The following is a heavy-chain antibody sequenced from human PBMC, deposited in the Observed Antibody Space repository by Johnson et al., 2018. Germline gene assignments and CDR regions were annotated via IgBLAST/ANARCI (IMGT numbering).Heavy chain of an antibody. Sequence: EVQLVESGGGLVKPGGSLRLSCAASGFTFSSYSMNWVRQAPGKGLEWVSSISSSSSYIYYADSVKGRFTISRDNAKNSLYLQMNSLRAEDTAVDYCARSYGDYDAFDIWGQGTMVTVSS. D-gene: IGHD4-17*01. CDR1: GFTFSSYS. J-gene: IGHJ3*02. CDR2: ISSSSSYI. CDR3: ARSYGDYDAFDI. V-gene: IGHV3-21*01.